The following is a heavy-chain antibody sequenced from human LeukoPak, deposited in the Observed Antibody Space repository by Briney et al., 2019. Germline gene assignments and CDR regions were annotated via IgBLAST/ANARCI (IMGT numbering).Heavy chain of an antibody. CDR3: ARGRRPPLIPSAIYYYYHMDV. D-gene: IGHD2-2*02. J-gene: IGHJ6*03. CDR1: GGSFSGYY. Sequence: SETLSLTCAVYGGSFSGYYWSWIRQPPGKGLEWIGEINQSGSTNYNPSLKSRVTISVDTSKNQFSLKLSSVTAADTALYYCARGRRPPLIPSAIYYYYHMDVWGKGTTVTVSS. CDR2: INQSGST. V-gene: IGHV4-34*01.